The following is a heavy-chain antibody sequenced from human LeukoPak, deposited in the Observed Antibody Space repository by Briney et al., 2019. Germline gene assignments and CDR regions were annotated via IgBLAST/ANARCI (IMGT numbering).Heavy chain of an antibody. V-gene: IGHV5-51*01. CDR1: GYSFISYW. J-gene: IGHJ3*02. D-gene: IGHD3-10*01. CDR3: ATRGGGQMVRGIPDAFDI. CDR2: IYPGDSDS. Sequence: LGESLKISCKGSGYSFISYWIGWVRQMPGKGLEWMGMIYPGDSDSRYSPSLQGQVTISAYKSISTAYLQWTSLKASDTAMYYCATRGGGQMVRGIPDAFDIWGQGTMVTVSS.